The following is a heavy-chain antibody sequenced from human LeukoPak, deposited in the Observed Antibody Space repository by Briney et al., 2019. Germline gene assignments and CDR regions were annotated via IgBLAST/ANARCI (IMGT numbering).Heavy chain of an antibody. CDR3: AKDERLSAYDYPWGFDP. Sequence: PGGSLRLSCAASGFTFSSYAMSWVRQAPGKGLEWVSAISGSGGSTYYADSVKGRFTISRDNSKNTLYLQMNSLRAEDTAVYYCAKDERLSAYDYPWGFDPWGQGTLVTVSS. CDR1: GFTFSSYA. J-gene: IGHJ5*02. CDR2: ISGSGGST. V-gene: IGHV3-23*01. D-gene: IGHD4-11*01.